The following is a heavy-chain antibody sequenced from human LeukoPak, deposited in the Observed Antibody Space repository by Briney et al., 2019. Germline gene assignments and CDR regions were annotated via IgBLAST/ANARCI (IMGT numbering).Heavy chain of an antibody. CDR1: GVPVSGYY. CDR2: IYSGGST. J-gene: IGHJ4*02. V-gene: IGHV4-4*09. Sequence: SETLSLTCTVSGVPVSGYYWAWIRQPPGKGLEYIGHIYSGGSTTYNPSLKRRVTISVDTSNNQFSLNLSSMTAADTAIYYCARAYNGNDLWGQGTLVTLSS. CDR3: ARAYNGNDL. D-gene: IGHD5-12*01.